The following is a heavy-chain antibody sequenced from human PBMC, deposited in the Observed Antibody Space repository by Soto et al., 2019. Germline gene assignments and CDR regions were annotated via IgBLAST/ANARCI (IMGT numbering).Heavy chain of an antibody. J-gene: IGHJ3*02. CDR1: GSTFSSYE. D-gene: IGHD2-2*01. Sequence: GGSLRLSCAASGSTFSSYEMNWVRQAPGKGLEWVSYISSSGSTIYYADSVKGRFTISRDNAKNSLYLQMNSLRAEDTAVYYCASTPDIVVVPADAFDIWGQGTMVTVSS. V-gene: IGHV3-48*03. CDR3: ASTPDIVVVPADAFDI. CDR2: ISSSGSTI.